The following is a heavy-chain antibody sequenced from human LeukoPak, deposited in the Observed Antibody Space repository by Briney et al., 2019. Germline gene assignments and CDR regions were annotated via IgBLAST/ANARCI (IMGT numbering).Heavy chain of an antibody. CDR1: GFTFSSYG. V-gene: IGHV3-33*06. Sequence: GGSLRLSCAASGFTFSSYGMHWVRQAPGKGLEWVAVIWYDGSNKYYADSAKGRFTISRDNSKNTLYLQMNSLRAEDTAVYYCAKEFERMGGYDYWGQGTLVTVSS. J-gene: IGHJ4*02. CDR3: AKEFERMGGYDY. D-gene: IGHD1-26*01. CDR2: IWYDGSNK.